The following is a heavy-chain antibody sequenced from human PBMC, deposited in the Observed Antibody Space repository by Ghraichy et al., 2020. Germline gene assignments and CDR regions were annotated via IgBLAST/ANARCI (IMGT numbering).Heavy chain of an antibody. Sequence: GGSLRLSCAASGFTFSSYAMSWVRQAPGKGLEWVSAISGSGGSTYYADSVKGRFTISRDNSKNTLYLQMNSLRAEDTAVYYCAKENPGHGLVTLLGPFDYWGQGTLVTVSS. CDR3: AKENPGHGLVTLLGPFDY. D-gene: IGHD3/OR15-3a*01. CDR2: ISGSGGST. V-gene: IGHV3-23*01. CDR1: GFTFSSYA. J-gene: IGHJ4*02.